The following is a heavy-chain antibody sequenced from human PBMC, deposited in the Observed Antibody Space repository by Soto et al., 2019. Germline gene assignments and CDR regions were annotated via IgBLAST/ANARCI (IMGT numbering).Heavy chain of an antibody. CDR3: ARGLAARRIYFYGMDV. J-gene: IGHJ6*02. CDR1: GFTFDYYA. Sequence: LRLSCAASGFTFDYYAMHWVRQTPGKGLEWVSGISWNSDNIVYADSVKGRFTISRDNAKNSLYLQMNSLRAEDTALYYCARGLAARRIYFYGMDVWGQGTTVTVSS. V-gene: IGHV3-9*01. D-gene: IGHD6-6*01. CDR2: ISWNSDNI.